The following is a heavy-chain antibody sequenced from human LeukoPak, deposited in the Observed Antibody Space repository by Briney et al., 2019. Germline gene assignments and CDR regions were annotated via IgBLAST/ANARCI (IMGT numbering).Heavy chain of an antibody. J-gene: IGHJ4*02. D-gene: IGHD2-15*01. CDR2: IWYDGSNT. CDR1: GFTFHNYG. Sequence: GGSLRLSCAASGFTFHNYGMHWVRQAPGKGLEWVALIWYDGSNTYYADSVKGRFTISRENSNNTLYLQMNRLRAEDTAVYYCARGQQRFCSGGTCYLGFEYWGQGILVTVSS. V-gene: IGHV3-33*01. CDR3: ARGQQRFCSGGTCYLGFEY.